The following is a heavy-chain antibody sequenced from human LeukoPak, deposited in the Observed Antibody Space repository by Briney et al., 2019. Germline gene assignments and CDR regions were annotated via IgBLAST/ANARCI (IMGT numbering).Heavy chain of an antibody. CDR1: GFTFSSYW. D-gene: IGHD3-10*01. CDR3: ARDLGSFGELLGFDY. Sequence: PGGSLRLSCAASGFTFSSYWMHWVRQAPGKGLVWVSRINSDGSSTSYADSVKGRFIISRDNAKNTLYLQMNSLRAEDTAVYYCARDLGSFGELLGFDYWGQGTLVTVSS. V-gene: IGHV3-74*01. CDR2: INSDGSST. J-gene: IGHJ4*02.